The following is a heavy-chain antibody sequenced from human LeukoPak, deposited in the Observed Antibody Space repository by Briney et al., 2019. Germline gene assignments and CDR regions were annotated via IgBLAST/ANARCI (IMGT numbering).Heavy chain of an antibody. V-gene: IGHV3-48*04. Sequence: GGSLRLSCAASGFTFSSYSMNWVRQAPGKGLEWVSYITYNSGTIYYTDSVKGRFTISRDNAKNSLYLQMNSLRAEDTALYYCASSRYDSSGYYGIISYWGQGTLVTVSS. J-gene: IGHJ4*02. CDR2: ITYNSGTI. D-gene: IGHD3-22*01. CDR3: ASSRYDSSGYYGIISY. CDR1: GFTFSSYS.